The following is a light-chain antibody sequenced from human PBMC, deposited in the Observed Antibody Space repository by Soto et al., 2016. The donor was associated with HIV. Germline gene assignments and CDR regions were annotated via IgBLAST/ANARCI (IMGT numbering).Light chain of an antibody. CDR2: DDS. CDR3: QVWDVSSDHVV. Sequence: SYELTQPPSLSVAPRKTARITCGGNNIGSKSVHWYQQKPGQAPALVIYDDSDRPSGIPERFSGSNSGNTATLTISRAEAGDEADYYCQVWDVSSDHVVFGGGTKLTVL. V-gene: IGLV3-21*04. CDR1: NIGSKS. J-gene: IGLJ2*01.